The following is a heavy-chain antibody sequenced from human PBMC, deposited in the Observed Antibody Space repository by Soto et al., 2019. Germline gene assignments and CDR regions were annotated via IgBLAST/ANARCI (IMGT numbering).Heavy chain of an antibody. Sequence: QVQLQESGPGLVKPPQTLSLTCTVSGGSISSGGYYWSWIRQHPGKGLEWIGYIYYSGSTYYNPSLKSRGTIAVDTSKNQFALKLSSVTAADTAVYYCARDNQYSGYDYTSTYFDYCGQGTLVTVSS. CDR1: GGSISSGGYY. CDR3: ARDNQYSGYDYTSTYFDY. V-gene: IGHV4-31*03. D-gene: IGHD5-12*01. J-gene: IGHJ4*02. CDR2: IYYSGST.